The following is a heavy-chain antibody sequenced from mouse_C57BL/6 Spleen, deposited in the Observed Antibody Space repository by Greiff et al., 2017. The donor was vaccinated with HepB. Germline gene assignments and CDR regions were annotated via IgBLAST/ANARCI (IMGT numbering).Heavy chain of an antibody. CDR3: ARDDLGRGFAY. V-gene: IGHV5-16*01. CDR1: GFTFSDYY. Sequence: EVQRVESEGGLVQPGSSMKLSCTASGFTFSDYYMAWVRQVPEKGLEWVANINYDGSSTYYLDSLKSRFIISRDNAKNILYLQMSSLKSEDTATYYCARDDLGRGFAYWGQGTLVTVSA. J-gene: IGHJ3*01. CDR2: INYDGSST. D-gene: IGHD4-1*01.